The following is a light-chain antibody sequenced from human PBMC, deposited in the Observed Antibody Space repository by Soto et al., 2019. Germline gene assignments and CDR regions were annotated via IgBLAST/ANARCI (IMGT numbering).Light chain of an antibody. CDR1: QSISTW. J-gene: IGKJ3*01. CDR2: RAS. CDR3: QQYTTYSGT. V-gene: IGKV1-5*03. Sequence: DIQMTQSPSTLSASVGDRVTITCRASQSISTWLAWYQQKPGTAPKLLIYRASNLESGVPSRFSGSGSRTAFTLPISSLQPDDFATYYCQQYTTYSGTFGPGTKVDIK.